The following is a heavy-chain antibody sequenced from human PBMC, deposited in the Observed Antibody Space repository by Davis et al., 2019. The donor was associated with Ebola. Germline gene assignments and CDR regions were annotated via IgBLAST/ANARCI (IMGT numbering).Heavy chain of an antibody. CDR1: GFTFSSYA. CDR2: ISYDGSNK. V-gene: IGHV3-30-3*01. Sequence: PGGSLRLSCAASGFTFSSYAMHWVRQAPGKGLEWVAVISYDGSNKYYADSVKGRFTISRDNSKNTLYLQMNSLRAEDTAVYYCARMGYSGYDMEYWGQGTLVTVSS. CDR3: ARMGYSGYDMEY. D-gene: IGHD5-12*01. J-gene: IGHJ4*02.